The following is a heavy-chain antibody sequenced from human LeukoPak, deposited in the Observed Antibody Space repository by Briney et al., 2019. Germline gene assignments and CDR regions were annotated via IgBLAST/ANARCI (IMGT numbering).Heavy chain of an antibody. J-gene: IGHJ6*02. CDR2: IQSDGRTT. CDR1: GFTFSNCW. Sequence: GGSPRLSCAASGFTFSNCWMHWVRQAPGKGLEWVSRIQSDGRTTTYADSVKGRFTISRDNAKNTLYLQMNSLRAEDTAVYYCARDMYHYNSSSFYRYYYGMDVWGQGTTVTVSS. CDR3: ARDMYHYNSSSFYRYYYGMDV. D-gene: IGHD3-22*01. V-gene: IGHV3-74*01.